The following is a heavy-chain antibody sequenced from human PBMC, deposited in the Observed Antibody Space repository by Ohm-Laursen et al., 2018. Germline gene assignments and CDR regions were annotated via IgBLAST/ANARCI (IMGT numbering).Heavy chain of an antibody. V-gene: IGHV3-21*01. CDR1: GFPFSAYS. D-gene: IGHD3-22*01. Sequence: SLRLSCSASGFPFSAYSMNWVRQAPGKGLEWVSSISSSSSYIYYADSVKGRFTISRDNAKNSLYLQMNSLRAEDTAVYYCARDLADSSGAPFDPWGQGTLVTVSS. J-gene: IGHJ5*02. CDR3: ARDLADSSGAPFDP. CDR2: ISSSSSYI.